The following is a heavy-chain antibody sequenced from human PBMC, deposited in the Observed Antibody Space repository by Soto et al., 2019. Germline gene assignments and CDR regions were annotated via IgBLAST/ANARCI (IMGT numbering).Heavy chain of an antibody. CDR3: ARDSPPPRE. CDR1: GYTFTSYH. V-gene: IGHV1-18*01. Sequence: QVQMVKSGDEVKKPGASVKVSCKASGYTFTSYHITWGRQAPGQGLERMGWISAYNGNTNYAQKLKGRVTMTTYTPPSTAYMKLRTLRSGDTAVYSCARDSPPPREWGQGTLVTVSS. CDR2: ISAYNGNT. J-gene: IGHJ4*02.